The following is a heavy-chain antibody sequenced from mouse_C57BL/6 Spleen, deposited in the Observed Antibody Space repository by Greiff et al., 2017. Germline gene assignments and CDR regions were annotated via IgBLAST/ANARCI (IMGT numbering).Heavy chain of an antibody. V-gene: IGHV1-82*01. D-gene: IGHD3-3*01. CDR3: AREGVGQNWYCDV. Sequence: QVPLQQSGPELVKPGASVKISCKASGYAFSSSWMNWVKQRPGKGLEGIGRIYPGDGATNYNGKFKGKATPPADKCSSTAYMQISSLTSEDSAVSVWAREGVGQNWYCDVWGTGTTVTVSS. J-gene: IGHJ1*03. CDR1: GYAFSSSW. CDR2: IYPGDGAT.